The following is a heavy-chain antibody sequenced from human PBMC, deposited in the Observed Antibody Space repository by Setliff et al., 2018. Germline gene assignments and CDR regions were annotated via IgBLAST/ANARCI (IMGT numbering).Heavy chain of an antibody. CDR1: GYIFSDHY. J-gene: IGHJ3*02. CDR2: INPSSGRT. D-gene: IGHD3-22*01. V-gene: IGHV1-46*01. CDR3: ARDVFPYHYEGAFDI. Sequence: VASVKVSCKASGYIFSDHYMHWVRQAPGLGLEWMGTINPSSGRTSYAQKFQGRVTMTRDTSTSTVYMDMSSLRSEDTAVYYCARDVFPYHYEGAFDIWGQGTMVTVSS.